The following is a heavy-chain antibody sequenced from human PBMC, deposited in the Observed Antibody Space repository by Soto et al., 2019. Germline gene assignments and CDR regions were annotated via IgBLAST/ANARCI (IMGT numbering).Heavy chain of an antibody. CDR1: GFTFRSYV. V-gene: IGHV3-30*13. J-gene: IGHJ1*01. CDR3: ARWGTTGGLDV. Sequence: QVQLVESGGGVVQPGTSLRLSCVGSGFTFRSYVIHWVRQAPGKGLEWVALTSYDGSNKDYGDSVKGRFTISRDNSRNRVDLQMDSLRREDTALYYCARWGTTGGLDVWGQGTLVSVSS. D-gene: IGHD3-16*01. CDR2: TSYDGSNK.